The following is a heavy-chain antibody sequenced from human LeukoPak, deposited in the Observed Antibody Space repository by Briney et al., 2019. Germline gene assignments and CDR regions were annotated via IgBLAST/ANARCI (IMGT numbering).Heavy chain of an antibody. CDR1: GYSISSGYY. J-gene: IGHJ4*02. CDR2: IYHSGST. CDR3: ARVCASSGDCLFDY. D-gene: IGHD2-21*01. Sequence: SETLSLTCTVSGYSISSGYYWGWIRQPPGKGLEWIGSIYHSGSTYYNPPLKSRVTISVDTSKNQFSLKLSSVTAADTAVYYCARVCASSGDCLFDYWGQGTLVTVSS. V-gene: IGHV4-38-2*02.